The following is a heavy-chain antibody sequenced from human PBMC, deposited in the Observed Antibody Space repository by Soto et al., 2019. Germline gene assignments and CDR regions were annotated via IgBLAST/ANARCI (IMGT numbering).Heavy chain of an antibody. V-gene: IGHV4-34*01. CDR3: AKPGHYFDY. CDR2: INHSGRT. Sequence: SETLSLTCAVHGGSFSDYYWSWIRQPPGKGLEWIGEINHSGRTNYNPSLKSRVTISVDTSKNQFSLKLSSMTAADTAVYYCAKPGHYFDYWGQGTPVTVSS. J-gene: IGHJ4*02. CDR1: GGSFSDYY.